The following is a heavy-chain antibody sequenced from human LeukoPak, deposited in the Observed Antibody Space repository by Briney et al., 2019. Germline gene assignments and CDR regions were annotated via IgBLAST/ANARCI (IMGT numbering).Heavy chain of an antibody. CDR2: INPSGGST. J-gene: IGHJ5*02. Sequence: ASVKVSCKASGYTFTSYYMHWVRQAPGQGLEWMGIINPSGGSTSYAQKFQGRVTMTRDTSISTAYMELSRLRSDDTAVYYCARKSPPAGLSSIAARRGNWFDPWGQGTLVTVSS. V-gene: IGHV1-46*01. CDR3: ARKSPPAGLSSIAARRGNWFDP. D-gene: IGHD6-6*01. CDR1: GYTFTSYY.